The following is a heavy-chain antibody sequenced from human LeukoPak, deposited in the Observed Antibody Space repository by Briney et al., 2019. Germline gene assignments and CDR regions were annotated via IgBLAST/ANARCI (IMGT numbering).Heavy chain of an antibody. CDR3: AKDRQWLENFWYYFDY. D-gene: IGHD6-19*01. CDR1: GFTFSTYG. J-gene: IGHJ4*02. CDR2: ISYDGSNK. Sequence: GGSLRLSCAASGFTFSTYGMHWVRQAPGKGLEWVAVISYDGSNKYYADSVKGRFTISRDNSKNTLYLQMNSLRAEDTAVYYCAKDRQWLENFWYYFDYWGQGTLVTVSS. V-gene: IGHV3-30*18.